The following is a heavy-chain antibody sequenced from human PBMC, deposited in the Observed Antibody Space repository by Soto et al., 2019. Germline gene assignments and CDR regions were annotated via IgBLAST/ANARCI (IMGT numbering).Heavy chain of an antibody. CDR1: GCRFNSYS. Sequence: GSLLLPCEASGCRFNSYSMNWVRQAPQKGLEWVSLIDARSNYIYYADSVKGRFTVSRDNARNSLYLQMDSLRVEDTAVYYCVRENEMAGATSAFEYWGQGTPVTVYS. CDR2: IDARSNYI. CDR3: VRENEMAGATSAFEY. J-gene: IGHJ4*02. D-gene: IGHD1-26*01. V-gene: IGHV3-21*06.